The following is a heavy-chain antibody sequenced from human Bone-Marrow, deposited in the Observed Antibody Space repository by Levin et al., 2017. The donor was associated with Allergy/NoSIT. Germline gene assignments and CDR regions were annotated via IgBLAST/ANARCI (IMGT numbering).Heavy chain of an antibody. CDR2: ISGSGRTT. CDR1: RFTFSTYA. CDR3: ARGEYCSSSRCFTVGAMDV. J-gene: IGHJ6*02. Sequence: ETLSLTCAASRFTFSTYAMNWVRQAPGKGLEWVSAISGSGRTTYYADSVKGRFTISRDNSKNTLYLQMSSLRAEDTAVYYCARGEYCSSSRCFTVGAMDVWGQGTTVTVSS. D-gene: IGHD2-2*02. V-gene: IGHV3-23*01.